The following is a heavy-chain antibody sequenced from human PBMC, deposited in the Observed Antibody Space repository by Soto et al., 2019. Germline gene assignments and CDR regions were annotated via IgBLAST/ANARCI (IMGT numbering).Heavy chain of an antibody. CDR3: ARHILWFGELLNWFDP. D-gene: IGHD3-10*01. J-gene: IGHJ5*02. CDR2: IYYSGST. V-gene: IGHV4-59*08. Sequence: SEILSLTCTVSGGSISSYYWSWIRQPPGKGLEWIGYIYYSGSTNYNPSLKSRVTISVDTSKNQFSLKLSSVTAADTAVYYCARHILWFGELLNWFDPWGQGTLVTVSS. CDR1: GGSISSYY.